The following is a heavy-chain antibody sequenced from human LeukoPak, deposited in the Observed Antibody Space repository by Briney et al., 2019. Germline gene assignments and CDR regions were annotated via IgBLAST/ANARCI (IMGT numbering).Heavy chain of an antibody. J-gene: IGHJ5*02. CDR1: GDSISSYY. V-gene: IGHV4-34*01. D-gene: IGHD2-21*01. CDR2: INHSGST. Sequence: PSETLSLTCTVSGDSISSYYWSWIRQPPGRGLDWIGEINHSGSTNYNPSLKSRVTISVDTSKNQFSLKLSSVTAADTAVYYCARGRDGWFDPWGQGTLVTVSS. CDR3: ARGRDGWFDP.